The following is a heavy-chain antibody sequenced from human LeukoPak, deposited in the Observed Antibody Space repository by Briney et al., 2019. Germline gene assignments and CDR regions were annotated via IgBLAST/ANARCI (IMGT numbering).Heavy chain of an antibody. V-gene: IGHV3-49*04. D-gene: IGHD1-7*01. CDR3: NTDVKYSWNYEVGLYHYALDV. J-gene: IGHJ6*02. Sequence: GGSLRLSCAGYGFTFGDSTLSWVRQAPRKGREWVGFTRSKDYGGATEYAAAVKGRFTISRDDPTNIAYLQMNRLTIEDTAVYYCNTDVKYSWNYEVGLYHYALDVWGQGNTVTVSS. CDR2: TRSKDYGGAT. CDR1: GFTFGDST.